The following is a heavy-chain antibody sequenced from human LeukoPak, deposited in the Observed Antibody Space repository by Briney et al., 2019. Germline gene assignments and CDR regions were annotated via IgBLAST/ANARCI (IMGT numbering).Heavy chain of an antibody. D-gene: IGHD3-22*01. CDR3: ARLSGYYYLSWFDP. Sequence: NPSETLSLTCTVSGGSISSYYWSWIRQPPGKGLEWIGYIYYSGSTNYNPSLKSRVTISVDTSKNQFSLKLSSVTAADTAVYYCARLSGYYYLSWFDPWGQGTLVTVSS. J-gene: IGHJ5*02. V-gene: IGHV4-59*08. CDR2: IYYSGST. CDR1: GGSISSYY.